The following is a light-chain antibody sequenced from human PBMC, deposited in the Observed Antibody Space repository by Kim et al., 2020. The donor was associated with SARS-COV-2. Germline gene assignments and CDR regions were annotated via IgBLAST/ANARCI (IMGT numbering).Light chain of an antibody. CDR2: ASS. CDR1: QGINKY. Sequence: SASVGDRFTITCRASQGINKYLVWYQQKPGRAPNLLIYASSTLQSGVPSRFSGSGSGTEFTLTISSLQPEDFATYYCHQLNSYPLTFGGGTKLEI. CDR3: HQLNSYPLT. J-gene: IGKJ4*01. V-gene: IGKV1-9*01.